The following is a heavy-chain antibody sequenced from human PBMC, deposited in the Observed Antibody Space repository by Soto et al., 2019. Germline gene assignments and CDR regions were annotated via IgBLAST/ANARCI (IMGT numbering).Heavy chain of an antibody. Sequence: LSLTCTVSGGSISSGDYYWSWIRQPPGKGLEWIGYIYYSGSTYYNPSLKSRVTISVDTSKNQFSLKLSSVTAADTAVYYCARDPGVNGFDYWGQGTLVTVSS. CDR3: ARDPGVNGFDY. V-gene: IGHV4-30-4*01. CDR1: GGSISSGDYY. D-gene: IGHD1-1*01. J-gene: IGHJ4*02. CDR2: IYYSGST.